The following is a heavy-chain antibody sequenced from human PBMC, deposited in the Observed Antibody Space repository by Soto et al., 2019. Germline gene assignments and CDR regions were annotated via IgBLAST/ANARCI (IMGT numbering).Heavy chain of an antibody. J-gene: IGHJ3*02. CDR2: IYPGDSDT. D-gene: IGHD3-10*01. V-gene: IGHV5-51*01. CDR3: ARCRRITMVRGLIRLALDAFDI. Sequence: PGESLKISCKGSGYSFTSYWIGWVRQMPGKGLEWMGIIYPGDSDTRYSPSFQGQVTISADKSISTAYLQWSSLKASDTAMYYCARCRRITMVRGLIRLALDAFDIWGQGTMVTVSS. CDR1: GYSFTSYW.